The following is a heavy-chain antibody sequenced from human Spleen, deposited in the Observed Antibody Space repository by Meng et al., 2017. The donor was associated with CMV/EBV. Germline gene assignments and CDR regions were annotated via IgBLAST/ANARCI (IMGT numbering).Heavy chain of an antibody. CDR1: GCTFTGYY. CDR2: INPNTGDS. V-gene: IGHV1-2*02. J-gene: IGHJ4*02. CDR3: AREGDGGNSLPDY. Sequence: KASGCTFTGYYMHWVRQATGQGLEWMGCINPNTGDSNYAEIFQGRVTVTRDTSIRTAYMELNGLRSDDTAVYYCAREGDGGNSLPDYWGQGTLVTVSS. D-gene: IGHD4-23*01.